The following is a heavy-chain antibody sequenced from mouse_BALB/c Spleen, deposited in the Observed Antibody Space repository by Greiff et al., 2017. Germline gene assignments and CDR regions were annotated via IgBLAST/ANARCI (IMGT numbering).Heavy chain of an antibody. CDR3: ARTARATFAY. CDR1: GFTFSSFG. Sequence: EVHLVESGGGFVQPGGSRKLSCAASGFTFSSFGMHWVRQAPEKGLEWVAYISSGSSTIYYADTVKGRFTISRDNPKNTLFLQMTSLRSEDTAMYYCARTARATFAYWGQGTLVTVSA. D-gene: IGHD3-2*01. J-gene: IGHJ3*01. V-gene: IGHV5-17*02. CDR2: ISSGSSTI.